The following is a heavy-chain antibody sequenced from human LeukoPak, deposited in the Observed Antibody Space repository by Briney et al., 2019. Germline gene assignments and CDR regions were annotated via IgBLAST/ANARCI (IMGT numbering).Heavy chain of an antibody. J-gene: IGHJ6*02. CDR3: ATTVTTVKYYYYGMDV. V-gene: IGHV3-23*01. Sequence: GGSLRLSCAASGFTFSSYAMSWVRQAPGKGLEWVSAIIGSGGSTYYADSVKGRFTISRDNSKNTLYLQMNSLRAEDTAVYDCATTVTTVKYYYYGMDVWGQGTTVTVSS. D-gene: IGHD4-17*01. CDR2: IIGSGGST. CDR1: GFTFSSYA.